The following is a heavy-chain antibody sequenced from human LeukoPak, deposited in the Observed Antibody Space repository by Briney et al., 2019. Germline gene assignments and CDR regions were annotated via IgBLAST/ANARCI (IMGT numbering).Heavy chain of an antibody. Sequence: SETLSLTCTVSGGSMSDFYWSWIRQPPGRGLEYIGYVYDSGTADYNPSLKSRVTISVDTSKNQFSLKLSSVTAADTAVYYCARGGTTVTPGLLWFDPWGQGTLVTVSS. D-gene: IGHD4-17*01. J-gene: IGHJ5*02. V-gene: IGHV4-59*01. CDR1: GGSMSDFY. CDR3: ARGGTTVTPGLLWFDP. CDR2: VYDSGTA.